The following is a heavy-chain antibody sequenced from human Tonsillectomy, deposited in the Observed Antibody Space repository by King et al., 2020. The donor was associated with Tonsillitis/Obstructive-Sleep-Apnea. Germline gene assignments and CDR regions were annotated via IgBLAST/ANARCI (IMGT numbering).Heavy chain of an antibody. CDR1: GFTFSSYA. J-gene: IGHJ4*02. CDR3: ARSGPSVDFWSGYYIDY. V-gene: IGHV3-30*01. CDR2: ISYDGSNK. Sequence: VQLVESGGGVVQPGRSLRLSCAASGFTFSSYAMHWVRQAPGKGLEWVAVISYDGSNKYYADSVKGRFTISRDNSKNTLYLQMNSLRAEDTAVYYCARSGPSVDFWSGYYIDYWGQGTLVTVSS. D-gene: IGHD3-3*01.